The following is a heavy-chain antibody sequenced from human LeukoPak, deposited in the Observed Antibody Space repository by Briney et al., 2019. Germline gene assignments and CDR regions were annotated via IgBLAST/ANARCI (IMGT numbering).Heavy chain of an antibody. J-gene: IGHJ3*02. Sequence: GGSLRLSCAASGFTFSSYAMHWVRQAPGKGLEWVANIKQDGSEKYYVDSVKGRFTISRDNAKNSLYLQMNSLRAEDTAVYYCARGERELLVNAFDIWGQGTMVTVSS. V-gene: IGHV3-7*01. CDR1: GFTFSSYA. D-gene: IGHD1-26*01. CDR2: IKQDGSEK. CDR3: ARGERELLVNAFDI.